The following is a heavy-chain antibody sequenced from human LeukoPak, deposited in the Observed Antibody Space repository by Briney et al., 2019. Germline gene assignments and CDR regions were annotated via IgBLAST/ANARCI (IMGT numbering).Heavy chain of an antibody. CDR3: ARSSMVRGVIRWDYYMDV. D-gene: IGHD3-10*01. V-gene: IGHV4-34*01. CDR1: GGSFSGYY. CDR2: INHSGST. J-gene: IGHJ6*03. Sequence: PSETLSLTCAVYGGSFSGYYWSWIRQPPGKGLEWIGEINHSGSTNYNPSLKSRVTISVDTSKNQFSLKLSSVTAADTAVYYCARSSMVRGVIRWDYYMDVWGKGTTVTISS.